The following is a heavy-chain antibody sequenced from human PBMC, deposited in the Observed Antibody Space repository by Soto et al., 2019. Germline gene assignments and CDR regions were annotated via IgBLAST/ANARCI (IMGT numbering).Heavy chain of an antibody. CDR2: IYHSGST. CDR1: GYSISSGYY. V-gene: IGHV4-38-2*02. J-gene: IGHJ4*02. CDR3: ARDGDTIFGVVTTRYFDY. Sequence: SETLSLTCAVSGYSISSGYYWGWIRQPPGKGLEWIGSIYHSGSTYYNPSLKSRVTISVDTSKNQFSPKLSSVTAADTAVYYCARDGDTIFGVVTTRYFDYWGQGTLVTVSS. D-gene: IGHD3-3*01.